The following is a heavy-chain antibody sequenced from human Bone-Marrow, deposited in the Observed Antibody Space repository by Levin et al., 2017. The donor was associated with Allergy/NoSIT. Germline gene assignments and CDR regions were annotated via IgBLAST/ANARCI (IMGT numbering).Heavy chain of an antibody. CDR3: SRDSEAAAGNSVWFDP. CDR1: GYTFTSYA. CDR2: INTNTGNP. J-gene: IGHJ5*02. V-gene: IGHV7-4-1*02. D-gene: IGHD6-13*01. Sequence: ASVKVSCKASGYTFTSYAMNWVRQAPGQGLEWMGWINTNTGNPTYAQGFTGRFVFSLDTSVSTAYLQISSLKAEDTAVYYCSRDSEAAAGNSVWFDPWGQGTLVTVSS.